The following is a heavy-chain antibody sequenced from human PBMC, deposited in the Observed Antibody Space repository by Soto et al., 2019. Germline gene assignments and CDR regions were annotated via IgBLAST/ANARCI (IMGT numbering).Heavy chain of an antibody. V-gene: IGHV2-26*01. CDR3: ASTYSTSWYWFDP. CDR1: GFSLSNAGLG. J-gene: IGHJ5*02. Sequence: QVTVKESGPVLVKPTETLTLTCTVSGFSLSNAGLGVSWIRQPPGKALEWLAHIFSNDEKSYSTSLKSRLTISKDTYKSQLVLTMTNMDPVDTATYYCASTYSTSWYWFDPWGQGTLVTVSS. D-gene: IGHD6-13*01. CDR2: IFSNDEK.